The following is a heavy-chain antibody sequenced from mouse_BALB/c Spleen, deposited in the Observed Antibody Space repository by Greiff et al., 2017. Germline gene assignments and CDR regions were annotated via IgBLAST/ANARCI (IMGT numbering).Heavy chain of an antibody. CDR2: ISSGGSYT. Sequence: EVKLMESGGGLVKPGGSLKLSCAASGFTFSSYTMSWVRQTPEKRLEWVATISSGGSYTYYPDSVKGRFTISRDNAKNTLYLQMSSLKSEDTAMYYCTREDYYGFAYWGQGTLVTVSA. J-gene: IGHJ3*01. CDR3: TREDYYGFAY. V-gene: IGHV5-6-4*01. CDR1: GFTFSSYT. D-gene: IGHD1-1*01.